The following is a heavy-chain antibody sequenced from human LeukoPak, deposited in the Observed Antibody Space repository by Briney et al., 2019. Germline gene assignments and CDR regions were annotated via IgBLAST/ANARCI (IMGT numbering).Heavy chain of an antibody. CDR1: GYTFTGYS. CDR3: ARDWGYQLIAY. CDR2: IHSGSGNT. V-gene: IGHV1-3*04. Sequence: ASVKVSCKASGYTFTGYSLHWVRQAPGQRLEWMGLIHSGSGNTKYSQNFQGRVTITRDTSASTAYLELSSLRSEDTAVYYCARDWGYQLIAYWGQGTLVTVSS. J-gene: IGHJ4*02. D-gene: IGHD2-2*01.